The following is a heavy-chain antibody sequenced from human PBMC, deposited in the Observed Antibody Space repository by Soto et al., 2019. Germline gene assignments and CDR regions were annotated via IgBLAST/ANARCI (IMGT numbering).Heavy chain of an antibody. CDR1: GGTFGNSA. CDR2: IIPIFPTP. J-gene: IGHJ6*02. D-gene: IGHD2-15*01. V-gene: IGHV1-69*12. Sequence: QVQLVQSGAEVKKPGSSVTVSCKASGGTFGNSAISWVRQAPGQGLEWMGGIIPIFPTPHYAQNFQGRLTIDADETTSTAYSELTSLGYAEPGVYDCARDKVRQQCSANYFSGIAVWGPGTGVNVSS. CDR3: ARDKVRQQCSANYFSGIAV.